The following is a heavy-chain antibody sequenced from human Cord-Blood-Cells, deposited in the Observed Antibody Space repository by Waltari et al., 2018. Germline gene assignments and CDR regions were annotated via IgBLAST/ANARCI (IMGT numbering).Heavy chain of an antibody. CDR2: IYPDDSDT. J-gene: IGHJ3*02. CDR1: GYSFTSYW. D-gene: IGHD4-4*01. CDR3: ARHYSNYFAFDI. Sequence: EVQLVQSGAEVKKPGESLKISCKGSGYSFTSYWLGWVGQMHGKVLDWMGIIYPDDSDTRYSPSFQGQVTISADKSISTAYLQWSSLKASDTAMYYCARHYSNYFAFDIWGQGTMVTVSS. V-gene: IGHV5-51*01.